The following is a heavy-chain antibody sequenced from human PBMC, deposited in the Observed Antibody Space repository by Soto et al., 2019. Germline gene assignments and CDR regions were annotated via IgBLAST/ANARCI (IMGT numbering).Heavy chain of an antibody. CDR3: ARDVEWELVEVGLSFSGMDV. V-gene: IGHV1-18*01. CDR2: ISAYSGHT. D-gene: IGHD1-26*01. J-gene: IGHJ6*02. CDR1: RYTFTDYS. Sequence: QVQLVQSGGEVKKPGASVKVSCKASRYTFTDYSISWVRQAPGQGLEWMGWISAYSGHTNYVQHLRGRVSMTTDPPATTADMELRSLTSDDTAVYYCARDVEWELVEVGLSFSGMDVWGRGTSITVSS.